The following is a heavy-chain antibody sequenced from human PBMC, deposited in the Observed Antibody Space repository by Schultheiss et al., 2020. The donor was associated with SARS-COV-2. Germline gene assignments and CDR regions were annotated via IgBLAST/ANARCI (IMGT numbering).Heavy chain of an antibody. Sequence: GGSLRLSCAASGFTFSSYGMHWARQAPGKGLMWVSRVNSDGRITNYADSVKGRFTISRDNAMNTLYLQMNNVRAEDTAVYYCFRDFLTYGIDWGQGTLVTVSS. CDR1: GFTFSSYG. D-gene: IGHD4-17*01. V-gene: IGHV3-74*01. CDR2: VNSDGRIT. CDR3: FRDFLTYGID. J-gene: IGHJ4*02.